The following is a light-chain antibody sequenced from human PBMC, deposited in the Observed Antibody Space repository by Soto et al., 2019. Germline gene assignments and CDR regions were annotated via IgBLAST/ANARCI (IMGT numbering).Light chain of an antibody. CDR1: QSVGSY. V-gene: IGKV3-11*01. CDR2: DAS. CDR3: QQRYNWPLT. Sequence: VLSQSPAILSLSPGERATLSCRASQSVGSYLAWYQQKFGQAPRLLIYDASNRATGIPARFSGSGSATDFTLTISSLEPEDFAVYYCQQRYNWPLTFGQGTKVDIK. J-gene: IGKJ1*01.